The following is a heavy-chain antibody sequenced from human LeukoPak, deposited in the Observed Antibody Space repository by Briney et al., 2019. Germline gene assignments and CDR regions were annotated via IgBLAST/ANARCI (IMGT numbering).Heavy chain of an antibody. CDR1: GYTFTGYY. V-gene: IGHV1-2*02. J-gene: IGHJ4*02. D-gene: IGHD6-19*01. Sequence: VASVKVSCKASGYTFTGYYMHWVRQAPGQGLEWMGWINPNSGGTNYAQKFQGRVTMTRNTSISTAYMELSSLRSEDTAVYYCARGSPAGETGHYWGQGTLVTVSS. CDR2: INPNSGGT. CDR3: ARGSPAGETGHY.